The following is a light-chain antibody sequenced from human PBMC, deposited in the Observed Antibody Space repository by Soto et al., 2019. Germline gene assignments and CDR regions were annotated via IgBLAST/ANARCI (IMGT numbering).Light chain of an antibody. J-gene: IGKJ1*01. Sequence: DIQLTQSPSTLSGSVGDRVTITCRASQTISSWLAWYQQKPGKAPKLMIYKASTLKSGVPSRFSGSGSGTEFILTISSLQPDDSATYYCQQYNTYWTFGPGTKVHIK. CDR2: KAS. V-gene: IGKV1-5*03. CDR3: QQYNTYWT. CDR1: QTISSW.